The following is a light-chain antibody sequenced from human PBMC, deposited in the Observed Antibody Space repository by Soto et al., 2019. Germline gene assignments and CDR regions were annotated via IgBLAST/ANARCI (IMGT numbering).Light chain of an antibody. J-gene: IGLJ2*01. CDR3: NSFTTSSTLV. CDR1: SSDVGAYNY. Sequence: QSVLTQPASVSGSPGQSITISCTGTSSDVGAYNYASWYKHHPGKAPKLMIYDVSNRPSGVSNRFSGSKSGNTASLTISGLQAEDEADYYCNSFTTSSTLVFGGGTKVTVL. V-gene: IGLV2-14*03. CDR2: DVS.